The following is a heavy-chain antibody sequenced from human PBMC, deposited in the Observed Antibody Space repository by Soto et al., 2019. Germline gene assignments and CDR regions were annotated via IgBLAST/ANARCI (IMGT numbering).Heavy chain of an antibody. V-gene: IGHV4-59*01. CDR3: ARGMAFGVIRKNYFDP. Sequence: SETLSLTCTVSGGSIDNYYRNWIRQPPGKGLEWIGYVYYTGSTNYDPSLRSRLTISLDTSKNQFSLKLNAVTAADTAVYYCARGMAFGVIRKNYFDPWGQGTLVTVSS. CDR2: VYYTGST. CDR1: GGSIDNYY. D-gene: IGHD3-3*01. J-gene: IGHJ5*02.